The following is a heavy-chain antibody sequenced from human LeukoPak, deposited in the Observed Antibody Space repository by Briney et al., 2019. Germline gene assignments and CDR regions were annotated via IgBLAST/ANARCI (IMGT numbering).Heavy chain of an antibody. CDR3: ARWDNYGGYDY. CDR1: GYTFTSYD. CDR2: INPNSGGI. D-gene: IGHD4-23*01. V-gene: IGHV1-2*02. J-gene: IGHJ4*02. Sequence: GASVKVSCKASGYTFTSYDINWVRQATGQGLEWMGWINPNSGGINYAQKFQGRVTMTRDTSTSTAYMELSRLRSDDTAVYYCARWDNYGGYDYWGQGTLVTVSS.